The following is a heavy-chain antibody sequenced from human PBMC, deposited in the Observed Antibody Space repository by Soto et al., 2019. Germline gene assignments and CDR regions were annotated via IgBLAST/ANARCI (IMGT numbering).Heavy chain of an antibody. V-gene: IGHV3-11*01. CDR1: GFNFSDFY. J-gene: IGHJ2*01. CDR2: ISSSSSTI. D-gene: IGHD3-16*01. CDR3: ATLLGRGSPRAFRYFEL. Sequence: QVQLVESGGGLVKPGGSLRLSCAASGFNFSDFYMSWIRQAPGKGLEWISYISSSSSTIYYADSVKGRFTISRDNAKNSVYLQMNSLRAEDPAVYYCATLLGRGSPRAFRYFELCGRGTLITVSS.